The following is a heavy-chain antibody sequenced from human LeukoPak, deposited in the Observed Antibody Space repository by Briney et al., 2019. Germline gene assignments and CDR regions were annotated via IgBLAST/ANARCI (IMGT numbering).Heavy chain of an antibody. D-gene: IGHD3-10*01. J-gene: IGHJ4*02. Sequence: PGRSLRLSCAASGFTFRSYSMHWVRQAPGKGLEWVALVSYDGGNKYYADSVKGRFTISRDNSKNTLYLQMNSLRREDTAIYYCARVGSNPDVPFGYWGQGTLVTVSS. CDR1: GFTFRSYS. CDR2: VSYDGGNK. CDR3: ARVGSNPDVPFGY. V-gene: IGHV3-30*04.